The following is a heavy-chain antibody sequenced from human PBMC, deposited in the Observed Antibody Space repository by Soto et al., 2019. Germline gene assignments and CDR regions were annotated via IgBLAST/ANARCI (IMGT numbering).Heavy chain of an antibody. J-gene: IGHJ4*02. Sequence: PSETLSLTCAVSGGSISSGGYSWSWIRQPPGKGLEWIGYIYHSGSTYYNPSLKSRVTISVDRSKNQFSLKLSSVTAADTAVYYCARAMAYGDNFDYWGQGTLVTVSS. CDR2: IYHSGST. CDR1: GGSISSGGYS. V-gene: IGHV4-30-2*01. CDR3: ARAMAYGDNFDY. D-gene: IGHD4-17*01.